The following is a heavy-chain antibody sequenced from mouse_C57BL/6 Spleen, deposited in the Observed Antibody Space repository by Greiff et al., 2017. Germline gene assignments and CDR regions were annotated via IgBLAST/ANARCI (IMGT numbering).Heavy chain of an antibody. CDR2: IDPETGGT. J-gene: IGHJ4*01. CDR1: GYTFTDYE. Sequence: QVQLKQSGAELVRPGASVTLSCKASGYTFTDYEMHWVKQTPVHGLEWIGAIDPETGGTAYNQKFKGKAILTADKSSSTAYMELRSLTSEDSAVYYCTSRLPYYAMDYWGQGTSVTVSS. D-gene: IGHD2-10*01. V-gene: IGHV1-15*01. CDR3: TSRLPYYAMDY.